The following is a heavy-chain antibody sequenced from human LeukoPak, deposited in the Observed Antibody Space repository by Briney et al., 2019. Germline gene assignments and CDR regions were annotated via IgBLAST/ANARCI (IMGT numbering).Heavy chain of an antibody. CDR1: GYTFPSNG. CDR2: ISAYNGDT. D-gene: IGHD2-2*01. CDR3: ARGPAAMMGRLDY. J-gene: IGHJ4*02. V-gene: IGHV1-18*01. Sequence: ASVKVSCKAAGYTFPSNGIIWVRQAPGQGLEWMGWISAYNGDTNYAHKLQGRVTMTTDTSTSTVYMELRSLRSDDTAVYYCARGPAAMMGRLDYWGQGTLVTVSS.